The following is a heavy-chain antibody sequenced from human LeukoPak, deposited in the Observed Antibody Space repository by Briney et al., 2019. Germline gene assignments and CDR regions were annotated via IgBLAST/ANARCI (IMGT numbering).Heavy chain of an antibody. CDR2: IYTSGST. J-gene: IGHJ4*02. Sequence: SETLSLTCTVSGYSISSGYYWSWIRQPPGKGLEWIGYIYTSGSTNYNPSLKSRVTISVDTSKNQFSLKLSSVTAADTAVYYCARQTNWKGFDYWGQGTLVTVSS. CDR1: GYSISSGYY. D-gene: IGHD1-1*01. V-gene: IGHV4-4*09. CDR3: ARQTNWKGFDY.